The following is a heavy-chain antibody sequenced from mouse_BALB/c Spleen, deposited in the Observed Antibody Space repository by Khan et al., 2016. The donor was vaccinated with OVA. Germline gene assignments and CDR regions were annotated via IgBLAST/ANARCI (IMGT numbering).Heavy chain of an antibody. CDR3: VRIPIPPYHFDY. J-gene: IGHJ2*01. CDR1: GYTFTNYT. CDR2: INPSSGYT. V-gene: IGHV1-4*01. Sequence: VKLQESGAELARPGASVKMSCKASGYTFTNYTIHWVKQRPGQGLEWIGYINPSSGYTNYNQNYNDKATLTTDRSSSTAYMQLSWLTSDDSAVYYCVRIPIPPYHFDYWGQGTTLTVSS.